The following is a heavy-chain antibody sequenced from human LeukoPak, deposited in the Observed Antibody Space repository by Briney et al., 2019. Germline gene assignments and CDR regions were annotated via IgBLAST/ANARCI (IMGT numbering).Heavy chain of an antibody. CDR2: INPSGSDT. V-gene: IGHV3-7*03. Sequence: GESLRLSCAASGISISSYAMSWVRQAPGKGLEWVANINPSGSDTYYVDSVEGRFTISRDNAKKSTFLQMNSLRVEETALYYCMKWGSAADIQDWGQGTLVTVSS. CDR1: GISISSYA. J-gene: IGHJ4*02. D-gene: IGHD6-25*01. CDR3: MKWGSAADIQD.